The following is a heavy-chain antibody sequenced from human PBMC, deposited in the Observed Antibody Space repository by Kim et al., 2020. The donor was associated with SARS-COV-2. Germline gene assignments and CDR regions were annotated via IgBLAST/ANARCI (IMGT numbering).Heavy chain of an antibody. CDR2: IIPIFGTA. CDR3: ARDRSRGGELYYYGMDV. Sequence: SVKVSCKASGGTFSSYAISWVRQAPGQGLEWMGGIIPIFGTANYAQKFQGRVTITADESTSTAYMELSSLRSEDTAVYYCARDRSRGGELYYYGMDVWGQGTTVTVSS. V-gene: IGHV1-69*13. D-gene: IGHD2-21*01. CDR1: GGTFSSYA. J-gene: IGHJ6*02.